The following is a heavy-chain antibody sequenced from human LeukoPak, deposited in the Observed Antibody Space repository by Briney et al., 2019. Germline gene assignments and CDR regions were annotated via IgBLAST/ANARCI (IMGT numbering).Heavy chain of an antibody. CDR2: FQLEDDET. J-gene: IGHJ4*02. CDR1: GYTLSELS. Sequence: ASVKVSCKVSGYTLSELSIHWVRQAPGKGLEWMGGFQLEDDETILVQKFQGRVTVTEDTSTDTAYMELSSLTSEDTAVYYCAIEPDYGNYYFDAWGQGTLVTVSS. CDR3: AIEPDYGNYYFDA. V-gene: IGHV1-24*01. D-gene: IGHD4-11*01.